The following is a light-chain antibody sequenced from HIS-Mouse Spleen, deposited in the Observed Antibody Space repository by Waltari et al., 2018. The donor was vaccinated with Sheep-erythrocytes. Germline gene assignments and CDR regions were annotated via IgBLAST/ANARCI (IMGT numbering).Light chain of an antibody. Sequence: QSALTQPASVSGSPAQSITLPCPGTSSAFGCYNLVSWYQQHPGKAPKLMIYEGSKRPSGVSNRFSGSKSGNTASLTISGLQAEDEADYYCCSYAGSSTPWVFGGGTKLTVL. J-gene: IGLJ3*02. CDR1: SSAFGCYNL. CDR2: EGS. CDR3: CSYAGSSTPWV. V-gene: IGLV2-23*01.